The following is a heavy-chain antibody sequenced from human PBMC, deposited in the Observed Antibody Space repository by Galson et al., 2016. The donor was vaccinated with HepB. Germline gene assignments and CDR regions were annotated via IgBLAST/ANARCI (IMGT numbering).Heavy chain of an antibody. D-gene: IGHD6-6*01. Sequence: SLRLSCAASGFTFSSYAMHWVRQAPGKGLEWVAVISYDGSNNYYPDSVKGRFTISRDNSKNTLYLQMNSLRAEDTAVYYCARGRAARSPFDYWGQGTLVTVSS. J-gene: IGHJ4*02. V-gene: IGHV3-30-3*01. CDR2: ISYDGSNN. CDR3: ARGRAARSPFDY. CDR1: GFTFSSYA.